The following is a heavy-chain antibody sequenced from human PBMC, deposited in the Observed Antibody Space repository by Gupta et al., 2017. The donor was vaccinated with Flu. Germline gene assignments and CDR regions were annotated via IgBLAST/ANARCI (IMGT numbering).Heavy chain of an antibody. CDR2: ISFDGTSQ. V-gene: IGHV3-30*18. Sequence: QVQLWVSGGGVVQAGRSLRLSCEASGFSLRNYGMDWVRQAPGKGLEWVAVISFDGTSQDYLDSVKGRFTLSRDNYKNFLYLQMNSLRPEDTAVYYCAKEYLYSSGWPYFGNWGQGTLVTVSS. CDR3: AKEYLYSSGWPYFGN. D-gene: IGHD6-19*01. J-gene: IGHJ4*02. CDR1: GFSLRNYG.